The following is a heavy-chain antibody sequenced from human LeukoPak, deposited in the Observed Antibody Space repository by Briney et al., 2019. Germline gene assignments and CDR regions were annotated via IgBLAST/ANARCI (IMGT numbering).Heavy chain of an antibody. CDR2: IYISVST. D-gene: IGHD3-10*01. CDR1: GGSISSFY. J-gene: IGHJ3*02. V-gene: IGHV4-4*07. Sequence: SETLSLTCTVSGGSISSFYWSWIGRPAGNGLEWIWRIYISVSTNYNPSLKTRVTMSVDTSKNQFSLKLSSVTPADTAVYYCAGRRGPPNDAFDIWGKGTMVTVSS. CDR3: AGRRGPPNDAFDI.